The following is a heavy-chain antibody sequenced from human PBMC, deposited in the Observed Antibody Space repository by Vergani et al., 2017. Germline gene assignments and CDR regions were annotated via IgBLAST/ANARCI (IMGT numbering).Heavy chain of an antibody. D-gene: IGHD2-2*01. V-gene: IGHV1-69*01. CDR2: IIPIFGTA. Sequence: QVQLVQSGAEVKKPGASVKVSCKASGYTFTSYDINWVRQATGQGLEWMGGIIPIFGTANYAQKFQGRVTITADESTSTAYMELSSLRSEDTAVYYCAIVPAAISLYYYYMDVWGKGTTVTVSS. CDR1: GYTFTSYD. J-gene: IGHJ6*03. CDR3: AIVPAAISLYYYYMDV.